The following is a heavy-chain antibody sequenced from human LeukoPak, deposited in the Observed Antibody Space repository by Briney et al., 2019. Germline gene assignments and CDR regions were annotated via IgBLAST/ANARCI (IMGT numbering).Heavy chain of an antibody. CDR2: INHSGST. V-gene: IGHV4-34*01. CDR3: ARAGYYDSGGLDY. CDR1: GGSFSGYY. J-gene: IGHJ4*02. D-gene: IGHD3-22*01. Sequence: SETLSLTCAVYGGSFSGYYWSWIRQPPGKGLEWIGEINHSGSTNYNPSLKSRVTISVDTSKNQFSLKLSSVTAADTAVYYCARAGYYDSGGLDYWGQGTLVTVSS.